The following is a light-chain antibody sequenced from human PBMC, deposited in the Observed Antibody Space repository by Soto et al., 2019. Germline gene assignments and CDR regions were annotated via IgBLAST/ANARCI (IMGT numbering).Light chain of an antibody. CDR1: HCVNSH. J-gene: IGKJ5*01. CDR3: QQYKNWPL. Sequence: TTQSPATLSLSARERVTLTGRTSHCVNSHVAWYQQKPGQAPRLLLYGASTRATGIPVRFSGSGFGTEFTLTISSLQSEDFAVYYCQQYKNWPLFGQGTRLEIK. V-gene: IGKV3-15*01. CDR2: GAS.